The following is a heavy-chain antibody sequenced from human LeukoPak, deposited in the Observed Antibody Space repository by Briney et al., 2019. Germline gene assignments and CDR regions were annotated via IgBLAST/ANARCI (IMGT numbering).Heavy chain of an antibody. V-gene: IGHV1-8*01. Sequence: ASVKVSCKASGYTLTSFDINWVRQATGQGLEWMGWMNPNNGNTGYAQKFQGRVTMTRDTAISTAYMELSSLTYEDTAVYYCARPTSRPSNYYHTDVRGKGTTVTVSS. CDR1: GYTLTSFD. CDR2: MNPNNGNT. J-gene: IGHJ6*03. D-gene: IGHD6-13*01. CDR3: ARPTSRPSNYYHTDV.